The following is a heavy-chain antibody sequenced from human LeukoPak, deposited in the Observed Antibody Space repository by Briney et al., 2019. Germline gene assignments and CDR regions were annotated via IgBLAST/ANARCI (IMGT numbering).Heavy chain of an antibody. CDR3: ARRDYGVQFDY. J-gene: IGHJ4*02. CDR1: GGSISSYY. D-gene: IGHD4-17*01. CDR2: IYYSGST. V-gene: IGHV4-59*08. Sequence: PSETLSLTCTVSGGSISSYYWSWIRQPPGKGLEWIGYIYYSGSTNYNPSLKSRVTISVDTSKNQFSLKLSSVTAADTAVYYCARRDYGVQFDYWAREPWSPSPQ.